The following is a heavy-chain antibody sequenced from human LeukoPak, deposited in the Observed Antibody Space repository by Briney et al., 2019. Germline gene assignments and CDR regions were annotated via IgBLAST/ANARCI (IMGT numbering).Heavy chain of an antibody. J-gene: IGHJ4*02. CDR2: ISGSGGST. CDR1: GFTFSSYA. D-gene: IGHD2-15*01. Sequence: GGSLRLSCAASGFTFSSYAMSWVRQAPGKGLEWVSAISGSGGSTYYADSVKGRFTISRDNSKNTLYLQMNSLRAEDTAVYYCAKDMVVDIVVVVAAYFDYWGQGTLVTVSP. CDR3: AKDMVVDIVVVVAAYFDY. V-gene: IGHV3-23*01.